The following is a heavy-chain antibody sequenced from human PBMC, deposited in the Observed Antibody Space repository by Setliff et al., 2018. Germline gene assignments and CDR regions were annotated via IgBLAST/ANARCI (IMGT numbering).Heavy chain of an antibody. CDR3: ARGSSSGYYFDY. CDR2: FDPEDGET. J-gene: IGHJ4*02. D-gene: IGHD6-6*01. V-gene: IGHV1-24*01. CDR1: GYTLTELS. Sequence: VASVKVSCKVSGYTLTELSMHWVRQAPGKGLEWMGGFDPEDGETIYAQKLQGRVTMTTDTSTSTAYMELRSLRSDDTAVYYCARGSSSGYYFDYWGQGTLVTVSS.